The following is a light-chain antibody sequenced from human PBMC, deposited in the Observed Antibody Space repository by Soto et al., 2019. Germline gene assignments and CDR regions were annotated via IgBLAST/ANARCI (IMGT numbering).Light chain of an antibody. CDR1: QSRGSNF. CDR2: DSS. CDR3: QLYGISTN. J-gene: IGKJ5*01. Sequence: EIVLSQSPCTLSLSPGERATLSCKTSQSRGSNFLAWYQHKPGQAPRLLIYDSSNRSTCIPDRVSGSVSGTDFSLTINRLEPVDFPVYYCQLYGISTNFGLGTRLEI. V-gene: IGKV3-20*01.